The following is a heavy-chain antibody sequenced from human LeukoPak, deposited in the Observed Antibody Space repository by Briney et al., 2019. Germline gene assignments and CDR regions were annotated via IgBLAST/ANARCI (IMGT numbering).Heavy chain of an antibody. V-gene: IGHV1-69*13. D-gene: IGHD3-22*01. CDR2: IIPIFGTA. CDR1: GGTFSSYA. CDR3: ARSTYYYDSSGYLILDY. Sequence: ASVKVSCKASGGTFSSYAISWVRQAPGQGLKWMGGIIPIFGTANYAQKFQGRVTITADESTSTAYMELSSLRSEDTAVYYCARSTYYYDSSGYLILDYWGQGTLVTVSS. J-gene: IGHJ4*02.